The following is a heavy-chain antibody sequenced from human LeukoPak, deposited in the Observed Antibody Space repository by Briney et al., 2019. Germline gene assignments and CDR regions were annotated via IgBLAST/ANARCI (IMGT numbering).Heavy chain of an antibody. Sequence: SETLSLTCTVSGDSISSYYWSWLRQPAGKGLEWIGRIYTSGSTNYNPSLRSRVSISVDKSKNQFSLKLSSVTAADTAVYYCARGDTTVTTPIFTFDFWGQGTMVTVSS. CDR2: IYTSGST. D-gene: IGHD4-17*01. CDR3: ARGDTTVTTPIFTFDF. CDR1: GDSISSYY. J-gene: IGHJ3*01. V-gene: IGHV4-4*07.